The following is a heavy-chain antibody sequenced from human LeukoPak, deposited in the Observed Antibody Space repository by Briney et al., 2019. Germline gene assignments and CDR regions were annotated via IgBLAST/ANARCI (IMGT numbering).Heavy chain of an antibody. V-gene: IGHV3-49*03. CDR1: GFTFGDYA. J-gene: IGHJ5*02. CDR3: AKGGMVRGVIIGYYNWFDP. CDR2: IRSKAYGGTT. D-gene: IGHD3-10*01. Sequence: PRGSLRLSCTASGFTFGDYAMSWFRQAPGKGLEWVGFIRSKAYGGTTEYAASVKGRFTISRDNSKNTLYLQMNSLRAEDTAVYYCAKGGMVRGVIIGYYNWFDPWGQGTLVTVSS.